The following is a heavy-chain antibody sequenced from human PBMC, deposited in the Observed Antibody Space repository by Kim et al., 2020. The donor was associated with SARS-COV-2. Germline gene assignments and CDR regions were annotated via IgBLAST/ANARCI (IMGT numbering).Heavy chain of an antibody. CDR3: ARGPFDSDSSGYYLGYYFD. D-gene: IGHD3-22*01. J-gene: IGHJ4*01. CDR2: IIPIVDTA. CDR1: GGTFNSYA. Sequence: SVKVSYKASGGTFNSYAISWVRQAPGQGLEWMGGIIPIVDTANYAQKFQGRVPITADESTTTVYMDLSSLKYEDTAVYYCARGPFDSDSSGYYLGYYFD. V-gene: IGHV1-69*13.